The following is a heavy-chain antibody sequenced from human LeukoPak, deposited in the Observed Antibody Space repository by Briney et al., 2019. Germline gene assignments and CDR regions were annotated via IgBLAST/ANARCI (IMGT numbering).Heavy chain of an antibody. J-gene: IGHJ1*01. CDR1: GYTFTSYV. D-gene: IGHD2-15*01. Sequence: ASVKVSCKASGYTFTSYVINWVRQAPGHGLEWMGWISAYNGYKDYAQKLQGRVTMTTGTSTNTAYMELRSLRSDDTAVYYCVRGDCSGVSCYLPEYFRHWGQGTLVTVSS. CDR2: ISAYNGYK. CDR3: VRGDCSGVSCYLPEYFRH. V-gene: IGHV1-18*01.